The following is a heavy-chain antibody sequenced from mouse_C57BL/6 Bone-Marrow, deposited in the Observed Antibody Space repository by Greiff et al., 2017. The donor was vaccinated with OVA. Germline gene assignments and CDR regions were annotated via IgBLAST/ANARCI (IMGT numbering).Heavy chain of an antibody. Sequence: QVQLQQPGTELVKPGASAKLSCKASGYTFTSYWMHWVKQRPGQGLEWIGNINPSNGGNNYNEKFKSKAKLTVDNSSSTAYMHLSSLTSEDSAVYYCARGGGVVSSYCCWYFYVWGTGTTVTVSS. D-gene: IGHD1-1*01. CDR2: INPSNGGN. J-gene: IGHJ1*03. CDR3: ARGGGVVSSYCCWYFYV. V-gene: IGHV1-53*01. CDR1: GYTFTSYW.